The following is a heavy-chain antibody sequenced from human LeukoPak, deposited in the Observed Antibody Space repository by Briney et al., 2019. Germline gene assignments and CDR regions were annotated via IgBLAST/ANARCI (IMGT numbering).Heavy chain of an antibody. CDR2: IRYDGSNK. CDR1: GFTFSTYG. Sequence: PGGSLRLSCAASGFTFSTYGMHWVRQAPGKGLEWVAFIRYDGSNKFYADSVNGRFAISRDNSKNTLYLQINSLRAEDTAVYYCAKGLPSDPWGQGTLVTVSS. V-gene: IGHV3-30*02. CDR3: AKGLPSDP. J-gene: IGHJ5*02. D-gene: IGHD3-16*01.